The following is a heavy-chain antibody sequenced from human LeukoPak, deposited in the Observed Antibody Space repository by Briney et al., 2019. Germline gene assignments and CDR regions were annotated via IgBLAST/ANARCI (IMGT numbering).Heavy chain of an antibody. CDR1: GGSISSSSYC. D-gene: IGHD6-19*01. V-gene: IGHV4-39*01. CDR3: ARYVLSVAGTSL. Sequence: SETLSLPCTVSGGSISSSSYCWGWIRQPPGQGLEWIGTIYYSGSTYYNPSLKSRVTISVDASKNQFSLKLSSVTAADTAVYYCARYVLSVAGTSLWGQGTLVTVSS. J-gene: IGHJ4*02. CDR2: IYYSGST.